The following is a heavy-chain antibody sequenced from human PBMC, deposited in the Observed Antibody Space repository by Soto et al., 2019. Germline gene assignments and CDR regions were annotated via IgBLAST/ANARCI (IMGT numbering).Heavy chain of an antibody. D-gene: IGHD3-10*01. CDR3: ARSRCYYGSGSYCYYGMDV. CDR2: IDPSDSYT. Sequence: PGESLKISCKGSGYSFTSYWISWVRQMSGKGLEWMGRIDPSDSYTNYSPSFQGHVTISADKSISTAYLQWSSLKASDTAMYYCARSRCYYGSGSYCYYGMDVWGQGTTVTVSS. J-gene: IGHJ6*02. V-gene: IGHV5-10-1*01. CDR1: GYSFTSYW.